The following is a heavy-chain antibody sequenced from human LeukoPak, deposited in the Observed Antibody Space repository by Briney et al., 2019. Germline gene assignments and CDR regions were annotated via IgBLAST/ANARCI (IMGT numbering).Heavy chain of an antibody. CDR3: ATNYYGSGDFDY. D-gene: IGHD3-10*01. J-gene: IGHJ4*02. CDR1: GYTLTELS. Sequence: ASVKVSCKVSGYTLTELSMHWVRQAPGKGLEWMGGFDPEDGETIYAQKFQGRVTMTEDTSTDTAYMELSSLRSEDTAVYYCATNYYGSGDFDYWGQGTLVTVSS. V-gene: IGHV1-24*01. CDR2: FDPEDGET.